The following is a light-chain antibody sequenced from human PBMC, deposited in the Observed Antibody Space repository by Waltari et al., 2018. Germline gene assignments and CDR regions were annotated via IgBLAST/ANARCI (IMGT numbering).Light chain of an antibody. V-gene: IGKV1-39*01. CDR3: QQSYSTPLT. J-gene: IGKJ4*01. CDR2: AAS. Sequence: DIQMTQSPSSLSASVGDRVTITCRASQTIRSNLNWYQQKAGKAPKLLMYAASSLQSGVSSRFSGSGSGTDFTLTISSLQPEDFATYYCQQSYSTPLTFGGGTKVEIK. CDR1: QTIRSN.